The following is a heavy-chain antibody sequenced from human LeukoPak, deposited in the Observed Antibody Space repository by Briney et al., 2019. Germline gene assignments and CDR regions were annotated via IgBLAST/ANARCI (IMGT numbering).Heavy chain of an antibody. CDR2: IYYSGST. J-gene: IGHJ4*02. D-gene: IGHD2-2*02. CDR1: GGSISSYY. CDR3: ARQYCSSTSCYMSFDY. Sequence: SETLSLTCTVSGGSISSYYWSWIRQPTGKGLEWIGYIYYSGSTNYNPSLKSRVTISVDTSKNQFSLKLSSVTAADTAVYYCARQYCSSTSCYMSFDYWGQGTLVTVSS. V-gene: IGHV4-59*01.